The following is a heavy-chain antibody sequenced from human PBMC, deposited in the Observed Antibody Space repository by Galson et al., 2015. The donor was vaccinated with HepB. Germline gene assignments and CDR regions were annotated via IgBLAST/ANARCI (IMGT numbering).Heavy chain of an antibody. CDR2: IYTSGST. CDR1: GGSISSYY. V-gene: IGHV4-4*07. J-gene: IGHJ6*02. CDR3: AREKEPNYYYYYGMDV. D-gene: IGHD1-26*01. Sequence: ETLSLTCTVSGGSISSYYWTWIRQPAGKGLEWIGRIYTSGSTNYNPSLKSRVTMSVDTSKNQFSLKLSAVTAADTAVYYCAREKEPNYYYYYGMDVWGQGTTVTVSS.